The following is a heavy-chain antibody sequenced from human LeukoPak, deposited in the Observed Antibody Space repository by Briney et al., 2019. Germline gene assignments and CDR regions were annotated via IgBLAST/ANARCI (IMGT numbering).Heavy chain of an antibody. V-gene: IGHV4-59*01. D-gene: IGHD3-22*01. CDR1: GGSISSYY. Sequence: SETLSLTCTVSGGSISSYYWSWIRQPPGKGLEWIGYIYYSGSTNYNPSLKSRVTISVDTSKNQFSLKLSSVTAADTAVYYCARGGPGYYDSSGYYYFDYWGQGTLVTVSS. J-gene: IGHJ4*02. CDR3: ARGGPGYYDSSGYYYFDY. CDR2: IYYSGST.